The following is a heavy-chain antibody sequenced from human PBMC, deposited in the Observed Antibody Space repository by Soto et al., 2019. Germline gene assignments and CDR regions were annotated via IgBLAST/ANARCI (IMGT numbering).Heavy chain of an antibody. V-gene: IGHV4-59*01. Sequence: SETLSLTCTVSGGSISSYYWNWIRQPPGKGLEWIGYIYYSGSTNYNPSLKSRVTISVDTSKNQFSLKLSSVTAADTAVYYCAREGSPYCSGGGCTGSYFDNSGQGTLVTVSS. CDR1: GGSISSYY. CDR3: AREGSPYCSGGGCTGSYFDN. CDR2: IYYSGST. D-gene: IGHD2-15*01. J-gene: IGHJ4*02.